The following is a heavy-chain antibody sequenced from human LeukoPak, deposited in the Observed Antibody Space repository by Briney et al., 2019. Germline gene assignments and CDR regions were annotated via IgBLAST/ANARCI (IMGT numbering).Heavy chain of an antibody. CDR1: GYSITSGYY. Sequence: SETLSLSCSVSGYSITSGYYWGWIRQPPGKGLEWIGGMYHSGSTSDNPSLKSRVTISVDTSKNQFSLKLSSVTAADTAVYYCARETRQMVRGVITPHYFDYWGQGTLVTVSS. J-gene: IGHJ4*02. CDR3: ARETRQMVRGVITPHYFDY. CDR2: MYHSGST. D-gene: IGHD3-10*01. V-gene: IGHV4-38-2*02.